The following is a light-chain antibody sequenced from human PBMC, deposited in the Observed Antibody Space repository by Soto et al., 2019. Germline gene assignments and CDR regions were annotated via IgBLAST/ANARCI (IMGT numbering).Light chain of an antibody. CDR2: AAS. J-gene: IGKJ3*01. CDR1: QDIRNY. V-gene: IGKV1-27*01. CDR3: QKYNFAPFT. Sequence: DIQLTQSPSSLSASVGDRVTLICRANQDIRNYLSWYQQKPGTAPKLLVYAASTLQSGVPSRFSGSGSGTDFTLTINSLQPEDVATYFCQKYNFAPFTFGPGTKVEI.